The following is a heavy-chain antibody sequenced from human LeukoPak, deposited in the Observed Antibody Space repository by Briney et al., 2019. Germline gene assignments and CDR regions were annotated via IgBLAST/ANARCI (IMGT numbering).Heavy chain of an antibody. CDR1: GFTVTSNF. J-gene: IGHJ4*02. Sequence: GGSLRLSCAVSGFTVTSNFMSWVRQAPGKGLEWVSVIYDRGDTYYADSVKGRFTVSRDTSKNTLYHQLNNLGAEDTAVYYCAGRRANTCNFCFVYWGQGTLVAVSS. D-gene: IGHD1-1*01. V-gene: IGHV3-66*02. CDR3: AGRRANTCNFCFVY. CDR2: IYDRGDT.